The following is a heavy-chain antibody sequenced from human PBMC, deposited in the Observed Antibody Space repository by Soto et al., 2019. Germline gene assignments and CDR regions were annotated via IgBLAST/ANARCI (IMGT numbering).Heavy chain of an antibody. CDR3: ARGRIAAAGRRKYFQH. J-gene: IGHJ1*01. V-gene: IGHV4-34*01. D-gene: IGHD6-13*01. Sequence: QVQLQQWGAGLLKPSETLSLTCAVYGGSFSGYYWSWIRQPPGKGLEWIGEINHSGSTNYNPSLKSRVTISVDTSKNQFSLKLSSVTAADPAVYYCARGRIAAAGRRKYFQHWGQGTLVTVSS. CDR2: INHSGST. CDR1: GGSFSGYY.